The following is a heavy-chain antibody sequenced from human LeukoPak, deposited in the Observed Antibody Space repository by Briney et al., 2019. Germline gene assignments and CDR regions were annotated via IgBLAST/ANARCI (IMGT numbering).Heavy chain of an antibody. Sequence: SETLSLTCTVSGGSISSSSYYWGWIRQSPGKGLEWIGSIYYSGSTYYNPSLKSRVTISVDTSKNQFSLKLSSVTAADTAVYYCARQYYDSSGYYDYWGQGTLVTVSS. J-gene: IGHJ4*02. CDR2: IYYSGST. D-gene: IGHD3-22*01. V-gene: IGHV4-39*01. CDR3: ARQYYDSSGYYDY. CDR1: GGSISSSSYY.